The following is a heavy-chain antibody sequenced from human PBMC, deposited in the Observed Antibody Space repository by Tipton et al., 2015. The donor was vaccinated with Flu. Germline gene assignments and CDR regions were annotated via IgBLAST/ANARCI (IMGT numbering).Heavy chain of an antibody. CDR2: VFHTGST. CDR3: ATSLGPMNWFDP. CDR1: GHSISSDYY. D-gene: IGHD7-27*01. V-gene: IGHV4-38-2*02. Sequence: TLSLTCTISGHSISSDYYWGWIRQPPGKGLEWIGNVFHTGSTYHNPSLKSRVTISVDTSKNQFSLKVFSVTAADTAMYYCATSLGPMNWFDPWGQGTTVTVSS. J-gene: IGHJ5*01.